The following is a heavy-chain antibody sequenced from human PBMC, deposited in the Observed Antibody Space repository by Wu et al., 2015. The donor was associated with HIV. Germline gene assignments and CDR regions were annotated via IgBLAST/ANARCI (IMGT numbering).Heavy chain of an antibody. D-gene: IGHD6-19*01. CDR2: IIPIFGNI. CDR3: AREPGIGVAGAGWYFDY. Sequence: VQLVQSGAEVKKPGSSVKVSCKTSGGTFSSYAISWVRQAPRQRLEWMGRIIPIFGNIKYAQKFQGRVTITADESTSTAYMELSSLTSEDTAVYYCAREPGIGVAGAGWYFDYWGQGTLVTVSS. V-gene: IGHV1-69*13. J-gene: IGHJ4*02. CDR1: GGTFSSYA.